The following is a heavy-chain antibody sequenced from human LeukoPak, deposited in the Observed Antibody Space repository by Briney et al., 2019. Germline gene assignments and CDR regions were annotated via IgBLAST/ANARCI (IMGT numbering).Heavy chain of an antibody. CDR3: ARSLEY. Sequence: GGSLRLSCTASGFTFSRYWMDWVRQAPGQGLEWVANINQDGSVKYYVDSVKGRFTISRDNTKSSLSLRMDSRRDDDTAVYYCARSLEYLGQGTLVTVCS. J-gene: IGHJ4*02. V-gene: IGHV3-7*01. CDR1: GFTFSRYW. CDR2: INQDGSVK.